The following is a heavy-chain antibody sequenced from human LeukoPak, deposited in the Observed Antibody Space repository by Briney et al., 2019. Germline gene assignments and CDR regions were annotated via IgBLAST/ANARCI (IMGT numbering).Heavy chain of an antibody. J-gene: IGHJ4*02. V-gene: IGHV4-59*01. CDR2: IYYSGST. D-gene: IGHD1/OR15-1a*01. Sequence: PSETLSLTCTVSGGSISSYYWSWIRQPPGKGLEWIGYIYYSGSTNYNPSLKSRVTISVDTSKNQFSLNLSSVTAADTAVYYCARDLLTTAGYFDYWGQGTLVTVPS. CDR3: ARDLLTTAGYFDY. CDR1: GGSISSYY.